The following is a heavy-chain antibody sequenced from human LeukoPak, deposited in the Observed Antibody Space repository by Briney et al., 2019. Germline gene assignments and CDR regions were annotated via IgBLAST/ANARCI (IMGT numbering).Heavy chain of an antibody. CDR2: ISYDGSNK. CDR1: GFTFSSYA. D-gene: IGHD6-13*01. J-gene: IGHJ5*02. CDR3: ARGQIAAVILNWFDP. V-gene: IGHV3-30*04. Sequence: GGSLRLSCAASGFTFSSYAMHWVRQAPGKGLEWVAVISYDGSNKYYADSVKGRFTISRDNSKNTLYLQMNSLRAEDTAVYYCARGQIAAVILNWFDPWGQGTLVTVSS.